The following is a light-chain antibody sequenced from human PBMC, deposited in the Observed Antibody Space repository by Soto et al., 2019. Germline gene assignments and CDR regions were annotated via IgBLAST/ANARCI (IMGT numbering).Light chain of an antibody. J-gene: IGLJ2*01. CDR3: TSYMGDNTLV. CDR1: SSDVGGSKY. Sequence: ALTQPASVSGSPGQSITISCTGTSSDVGGSKYVSWYQQCPGRAPKLVIYEVSNRPSGVSTRFSGSKSGNTASLTISGLQAEDEADYYCTSYMGDNTLVFGGGTKVTVL. V-gene: IGLV2-14*01. CDR2: EVS.